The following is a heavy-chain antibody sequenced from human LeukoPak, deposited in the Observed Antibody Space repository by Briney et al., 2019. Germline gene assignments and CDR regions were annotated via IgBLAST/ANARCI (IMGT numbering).Heavy chain of an antibody. CDR3: ARGPYYYDSSGYYFFGY. Sequence: GGSLRLSCAASGFTFSSYVMHWVRQAPGKGLEWVAIISYDGSNEYYADSVKGRFTISRDNSKNTLYLQMNSLRAADTAVYYCARGPYYYDSSGYYFFGYWGQGTLVTVSS. D-gene: IGHD3-22*01. CDR2: ISYDGSNE. J-gene: IGHJ4*02. CDR1: GFTFSSYV. V-gene: IGHV3-30*04.